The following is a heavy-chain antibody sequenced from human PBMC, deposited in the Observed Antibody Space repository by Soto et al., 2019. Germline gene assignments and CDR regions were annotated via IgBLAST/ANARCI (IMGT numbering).Heavy chain of an antibody. Sequence: ASVKVSCKASGYTFTSYDINWVRQATGQGLEWMGWMNPNSGNTGYAQKLQGRVTMTRNTSISTAYMELSSLRSEDTAVYYCATYDGLARSGSYSSWGQGTLVTVSS. V-gene: IGHV1-8*01. CDR2: MNPNSGNT. J-gene: IGHJ4*02. D-gene: IGHD3-10*01. CDR3: ATYDGLARSGSYSS. CDR1: GYTFTSYD.